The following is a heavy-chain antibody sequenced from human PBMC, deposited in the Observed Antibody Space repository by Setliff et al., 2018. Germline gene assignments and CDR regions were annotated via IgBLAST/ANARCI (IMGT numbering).Heavy chain of an antibody. CDR3: ARHVHYYYDSSGYYVDY. V-gene: IGHV5-51*01. CDR1: GYSFLSYW. Sequence: PGESLKISCKGSGYSFLSYWIGWVRQMPGKGLEWMGIIYPGDSDTRYSPSFQGQVTISVDKSISTAYLQWSTLKASDTAMYYCARHVHYYYDSSGYYVDYWGQGTLVTVSS. D-gene: IGHD3-22*01. CDR2: IYPGDSDT. J-gene: IGHJ4*02.